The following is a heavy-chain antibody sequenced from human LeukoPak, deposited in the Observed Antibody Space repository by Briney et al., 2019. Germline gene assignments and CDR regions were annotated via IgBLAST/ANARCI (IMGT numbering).Heavy chain of an antibody. CDR1: GYSISSGYY. V-gene: IGHV4-38-2*02. Sequence: SETLSLTCTVSGYSISSGYYWGWIRQPPGKGLEWIGSIYHSGSTYYNPSLKSRVTISVDTSKNQFSLKLSSVTAADTAVYYCARAADFYGDFFDYWGQGTLVTVSS. D-gene: IGHD2-21*02. J-gene: IGHJ4*02. CDR3: ARAADFYGDFFDY. CDR2: IYHSGST.